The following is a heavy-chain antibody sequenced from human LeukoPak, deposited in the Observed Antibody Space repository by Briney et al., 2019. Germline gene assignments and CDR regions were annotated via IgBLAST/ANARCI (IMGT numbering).Heavy chain of an antibody. Sequence: GGSLRLSCAVSGFTFSDLWMTWVRQAPGKGLEWVANINEDASESSYVDSVKGRFIIFRDNGRTSLYLQMNSLRAEDTAVYYCAKDTQPPIAVARNLASWGQGTLVTVSS. CDR3: AKDTQPPIAVARNLAS. V-gene: IGHV3-7*03. CDR1: GFTFSDLW. J-gene: IGHJ4*02. CDR2: INEDASES. D-gene: IGHD6-19*01.